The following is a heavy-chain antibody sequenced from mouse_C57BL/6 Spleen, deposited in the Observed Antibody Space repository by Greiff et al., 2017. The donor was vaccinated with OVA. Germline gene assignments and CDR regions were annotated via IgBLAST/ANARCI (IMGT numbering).Heavy chain of an antibody. D-gene: IGHD3-2*02. CDR2: IYPGDGDT. CDR1: GYAFSSYW. CDR3: ARHSSGYYFDY. Sequence: QVQLQQSGDELVKPGASVKISCKASGYAFSSYWMNWVKQRPGKGLEWIGQIYPGDGDTNYNGKFKGKATLTADKSSSTAYMQLSSLTSEDSAVYFCARHSSGYYFDYWGQGTTLTVSS. V-gene: IGHV1-80*01. J-gene: IGHJ2*01.